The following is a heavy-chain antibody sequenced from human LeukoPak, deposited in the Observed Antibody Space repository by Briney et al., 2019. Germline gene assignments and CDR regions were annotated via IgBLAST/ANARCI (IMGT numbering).Heavy chain of an antibody. CDR2: INHSGST. V-gene: IGHV4-34*01. D-gene: IGHD3-10*01. CDR3: ARGPASGSNFAWFDP. CDR1: GGSLSHYY. Sequence: SETLSLTCAVYGGSLSHYYWSCIRQPPGEGLEWSGEINHSGSTNYNPSLKSRVTISVDMSKNQFSLGLTSVTAADTAVYYCARGPASGSNFAWFDPWGQGTLVTVSS. J-gene: IGHJ5*02.